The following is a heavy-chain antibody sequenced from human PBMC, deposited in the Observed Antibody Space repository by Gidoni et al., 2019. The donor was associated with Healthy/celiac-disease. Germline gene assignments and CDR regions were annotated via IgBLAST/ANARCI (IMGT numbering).Heavy chain of an antibody. CDR1: GFTFSSYW. V-gene: IGHV3-7*01. CDR3: ARAEIWLPTVYFDY. J-gene: IGHJ4*02. CDR2: IKQDGSEK. Sequence: EGQLVETGGGLVQPGGSLRLPCAASGFTFSSYWMSWVRQAPGKGLGWVANIKQDGSEKSYVDSVKGRFTISRDNAKNSLYLQMNSLRAEDTAVYYCARAEIWLPTVYFDYWGQGTLVTVSS. D-gene: IGHD5-18*01.